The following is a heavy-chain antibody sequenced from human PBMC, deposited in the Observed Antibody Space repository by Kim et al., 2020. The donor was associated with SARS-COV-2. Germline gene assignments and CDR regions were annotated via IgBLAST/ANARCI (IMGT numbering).Heavy chain of an antibody. D-gene: IGHD3-9*01. CDR2: IYYSGST. CDR1: GGSISSYY. V-gene: IGHV4-59*01. Sequence: SETLSLTCTVSGGSISSYYWSWIRQPPGKGLEWIGYIYYSGSTNYNPSLKSRVTISVDTSKNQFSLKLSSVTAEDTAVYYCARGNRGHFDWLLSPSSVLIDIWGQGTMVTVSS. CDR3: ARGNRGHFDWLLSPSSVLIDI. J-gene: IGHJ3*02.